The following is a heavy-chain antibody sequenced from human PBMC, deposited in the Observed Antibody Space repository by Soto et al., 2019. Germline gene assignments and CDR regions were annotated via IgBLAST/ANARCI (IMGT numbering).Heavy chain of an antibody. J-gene: IGHJ6*02. Sequence: QVQLQQWGAGLLKPSETLPLTCAVYGGSFSGYYWSWIRQPPGKGLEWIGEINHSGSTNYNPSLKSRVTISVDTSKNQFSLKLSSVTAADTAVYYCARGKFPPKGGVWTAVGYGMDVWGQGTTVTVSS. V-gene: IGHV4-34*01. CDR1: GGSFSGYY. CDR3: ARGKFPPKGGVWTAVGYGMDV. CDR2: INHSGST. D-gene: IGHD2-8*02.